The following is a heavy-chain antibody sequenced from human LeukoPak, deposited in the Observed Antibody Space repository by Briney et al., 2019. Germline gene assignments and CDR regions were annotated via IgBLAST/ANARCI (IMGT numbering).Heavy chain of an antibody. CDR3: ARGWDCSSTSCSFDY. Sequence: GGSLRLSCEASGFPFDNYGMDWVRQTPGRGLEWVSSISSSSSYIYYADSMKGRFTISRDNAKNSLYLQMNSLRAEDTAVYYCARGWDCSSTSCSFDYWGQGTLVTVSS. V-gene: IGHV3-21*01. CDR1: GFPFDNYG. CDR2: ISSSSSYI. J-gene: IGHJ4*02. D-gene: IGHD2-2*01.